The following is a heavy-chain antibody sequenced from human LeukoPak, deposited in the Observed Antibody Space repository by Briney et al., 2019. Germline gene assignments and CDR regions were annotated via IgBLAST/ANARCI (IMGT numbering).Heavy chain of an antibody. CDR2: IIPILGIA. CDR3: ARPDYYYYDSSGYYYY. Sequence: SVKVSCKASGGTFSSYTISWVRQAPGHGLEWMGRIIPILGIANYAQKFQGRVTITADKSTSTAYMELSSLRSEDTAVYYCARPDYYYYDSSGYYYYWGQGTLVTVSS. J-gene: IGHJ4*02. V-gene: IGHV1-69*02. CDR1: GGTFSSYT. D-gene: IGHD3-22*01.